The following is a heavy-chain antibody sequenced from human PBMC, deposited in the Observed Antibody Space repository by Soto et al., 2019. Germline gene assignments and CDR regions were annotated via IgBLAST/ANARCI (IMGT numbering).Heavy chain of an antibody. CDR2: IIPIFGTA. D-gene: IGHD2-15*01. V-gene: IGHV1-69*05. CDR1: GGTFSSYA. Sequence: QVQLVQSGAEVKKPGSSVKVSCKASGGTFSSYAISWVRQAPGQGLEWMGGIIPIFGTANYAQKFQGRVTITXXEXTXXAYMELSSLRSEDTAVYYCARGWVVVVAAVYGMDVWGQGTTVTVSS. CDR3: ARGWVVVVAAVYGMDV. J-gene: IGHJ6*02.